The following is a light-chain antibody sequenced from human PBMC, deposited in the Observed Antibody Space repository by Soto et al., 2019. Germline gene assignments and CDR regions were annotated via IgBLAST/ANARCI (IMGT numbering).Light chain of an antibody. Sequence: QSVLTQPASVSGSPGQSIPISCTGTSSDVGGYNYVSWYQQQPGKAPKLMIYDVSNRPSGVSNRFSGSKSGNTASLTISGLQAEDEADYYCSSYTSSSTLVFGGGTKLTVL. CDR3: SSYTSSSTLV. CDR1: SSDVGGYNY. J-gene: IGLJ2*01. CDR2: DVS. V-gene: IGLV2-14*01.